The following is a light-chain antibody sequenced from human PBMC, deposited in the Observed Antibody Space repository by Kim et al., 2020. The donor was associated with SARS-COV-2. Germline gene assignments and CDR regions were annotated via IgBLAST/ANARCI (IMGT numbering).Light chain of an antibody. V-gene: IGLV3-21*01. CDR1: NIATHS. Sequence: VAPGQTASVTCGGDNIATHSVNWYQQRPGQAPVLVIYYDSDRPSGIPERFSGANSGNTATLTISRVEAGDEADYYCQVWESTSDYVFGSGTKVTVL. J-gene: IGLJ1*01. CDR3: QVWESTSDYV. CDR2: YDS.